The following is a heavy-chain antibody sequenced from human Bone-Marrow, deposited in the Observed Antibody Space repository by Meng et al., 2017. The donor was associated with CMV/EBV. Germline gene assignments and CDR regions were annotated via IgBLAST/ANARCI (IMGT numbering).Heavy chain of an antibody. CDR2: IKQDGSEK. Sequence: GGSLRLSCTASGFNFTDAWMTWVRQAPGKGLEWVANIKQDGSEKYYVDSVKGRFTISRDNAKNSLYLQMNSLRAEDTAVYYCASEPDYYWGLGTLVTVSS. V-gene: IGHV3-7*01. CDR3: ASEPDYY. J-gene: IGHJ4*02. CDR1: GFNFTDAW. D-gene: IGHD2-2*01.